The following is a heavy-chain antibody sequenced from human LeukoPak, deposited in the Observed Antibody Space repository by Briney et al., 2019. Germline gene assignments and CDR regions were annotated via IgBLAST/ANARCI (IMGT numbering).Heavy chain of an antibody. CDR3: ARDLEIKQWLVTYNFDY. D-gene: IGHD6-19*01. V-gene: IGHV1-18*01. CDR1: GYTFTSYG. J-gene: IGHJ4*02. CDR2: ISAYNGNT. Sequence: GASVKVSCKASGYTFTSYGISWARQAPGQGLEWMGWISAYNGNTNYAQKLQGRVTMTTDTSTSTAYMELRSLRSDDTAVYYCARDLEIKQWLVTYNFDYWGQGTLVTVSS.